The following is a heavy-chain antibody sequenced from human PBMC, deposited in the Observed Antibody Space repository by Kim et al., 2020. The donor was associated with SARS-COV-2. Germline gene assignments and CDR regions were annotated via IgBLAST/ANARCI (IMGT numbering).Heavy chain of an antibody. J-gene: IGHJ3*02. CDR2: IYPGDSDT. V-gene: IGHV5-51*01. CDR3: ARLHTQVIFPMVQGVIIPARLDAFDI. Sequence: GESLKSSCKGSGYSFTSYWIGWVRQMPGKGLEWMGIIYPGDSDTRYSPSFQGQVTISADKSISTAYLQWSSLKASDTAMYYCARLHTQVIFPMVQGVIIPARLDAFDIWGQETIVTVCS. CDR1: GYSFTSYW. D-gene: IGHD3-10*01.